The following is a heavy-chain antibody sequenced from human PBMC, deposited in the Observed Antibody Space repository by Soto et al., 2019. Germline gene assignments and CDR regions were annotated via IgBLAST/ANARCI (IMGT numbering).Heavy chain of an antibody. CDR1: GYTFKDYD. D-gene: IGHD3-3*01. Sequence: QVQLLQSGAEVKKPGTSVRVSCRASGYTFKDYDINWVRRAPGQGLAWMGWMNPNSGNTAYARKFHDRITMTRSVSARTAFMELSSLTPEDTAVYYCARRMTWSLWCFDLWGRGTQVPVSS. CDR2: MNPNSGNT. J-gene: IGHJ2*01. CDR3: ARRMTWSLWCFDL. V-gene: IGHV1-8*01.